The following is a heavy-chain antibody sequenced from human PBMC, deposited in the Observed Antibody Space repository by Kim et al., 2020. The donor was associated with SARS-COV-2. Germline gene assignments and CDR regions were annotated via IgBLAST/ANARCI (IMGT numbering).Heavy chain of an antibody. CDR2: IYYSGST. J-gene: IGHJ6*02. V-gene: IGHV4-61*01. CDR1: GGSVSSGSYY. CDR3: ARDASATYDFWSGWGTYYYGMDV. Sequence: SETLSLTCTVSGGSVSSGSYYWSWIRQPPGKGLEWIGYIYYSGSTNYNPSLKSRVTISVDTSKNQFSLKLSSVTAADTAVYYCARDASATYDFWSGWGTYYYGMDVWGQGTTVTVSS. D-gene: IGHD3-3*01.